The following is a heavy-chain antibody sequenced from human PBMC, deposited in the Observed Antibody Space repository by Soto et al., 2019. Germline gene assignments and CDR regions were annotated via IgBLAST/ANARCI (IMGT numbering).Heavy chain of an antibody. D-gene: IGHD3-10*01. V-gene: IGHV1-18*01. J-gene: IGHJ4*02. CDR2: INVYNGNT. CDR1: GYTFTSYG. Sequence: QVQLVQSGAEVKKPGASVKVSCKASGYTFTSYGISWVRQAPGQGLEWMGWINVYNGNTNYAQKLQGRVTMTTDTSTSTAYLDLRSLRSDDTAVYFCARENSRGESDSWGQGPLVTVSS. CDR3: ARENSRGESDS.